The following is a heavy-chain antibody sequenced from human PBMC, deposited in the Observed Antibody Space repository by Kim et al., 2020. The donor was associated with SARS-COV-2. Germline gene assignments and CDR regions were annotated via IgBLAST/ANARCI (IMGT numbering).Heavy chain of an antibody. CDR3: ARQSVYYDILTGYYRAGRLFDY. V-gene: IGHV4-39*01. Sequence: SETLSLTCTVSGGSISSSSYYWGWIRQPPGKGLEWIGSIYYSGSTYYNPSLKSRVTISVDTSKNQFSLKLSSVTAADTAVYYCARQSVYYDILTGYYRAGRLFDYWGQGTLVTVSS. J-gene: IGHJ4*02. CDR1: GGSISSSSYY. D-gene: IGHD3-9*01. CDR2: IYYSGST.